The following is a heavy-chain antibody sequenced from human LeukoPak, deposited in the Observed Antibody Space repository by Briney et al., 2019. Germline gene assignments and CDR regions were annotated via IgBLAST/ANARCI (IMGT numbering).Heavy chain of an antibody. J-gene: IGHJ4*02. V-gene: IGHV4-59*01. CDR2: VFHSGST. CDR3: ARAGNGYYPFDY. Sequence: SEILSLTCTVSGDSISTYYWSWIRQPPGKGLEWIGYVFHSGSTNYNPSLKSRVTISVDTSKNQFSLILTSVTAADTAVYYCARAGNGYYPFDYWGQGTLVTVSS. D-gene: IGHD3-22*01. CDR1: GDSISTYY.